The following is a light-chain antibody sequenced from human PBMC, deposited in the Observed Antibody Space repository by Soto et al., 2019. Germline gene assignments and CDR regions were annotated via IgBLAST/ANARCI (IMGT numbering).Light chain of an antibody. CDR1: SSDIGTYNY. CDR3: NSYTSSSTLYV. V-gene: IGLV2-14*01. CDR2: EVS. Sequence: QSALTQPASVSGSPGQSITISCTGTSSDIGTYNYVSWYQQHPGKAPKLMLYEVSNRPSGVSNRFFGSKSGNTASLTISGLQAEDEADYFCNSYTSSSTLYVFGTWTKVTFL. J-gene: IGLJ1*01.